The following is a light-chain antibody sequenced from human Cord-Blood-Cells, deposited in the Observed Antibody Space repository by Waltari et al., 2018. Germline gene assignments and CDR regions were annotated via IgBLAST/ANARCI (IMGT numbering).Light chain of an antibody. CDR1: RSDVGGYTY. V-gene: IGLV2-14*03. J-gene: IGLJ3*02. CDR2: DVS. Sequence: QSALTQPASVSGSPGQSITISCPGTRSDVGGYTYVPWYQQHPGKAPKLMIYDVSNRPSGVSNRFSGSKSGNTASLTISGLQAEDEADYYCSSYTSSSTRVFGGGTKLTVL. CDR3: SSYTSSSTRV.